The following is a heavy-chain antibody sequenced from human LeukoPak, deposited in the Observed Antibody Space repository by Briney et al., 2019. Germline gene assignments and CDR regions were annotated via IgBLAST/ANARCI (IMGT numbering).Heavy chain of an antibody. D-gene: IGHD2-21*01. J-gene: IGHJ4*02. V-gene: IGHV3-33*01. CDR3: TRQSENYSLDY. CDR1: GFTFSSYG. Sequence: GGSLRLSCAASGFTFSSYGMHWVRQAPGKGLEWVAIIWHDGSDKYYADSVKGRFTISRDNSKNTLYLQMNSLRAEDTAVYFCTRQSENYSLDYWGQGTLVTVSS. CDR2: IWHDGSDK.